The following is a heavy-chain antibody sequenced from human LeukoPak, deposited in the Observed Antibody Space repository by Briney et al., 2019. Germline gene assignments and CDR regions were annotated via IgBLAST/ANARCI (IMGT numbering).Heavy chain of an antibody. V-gene: IGHV4-34*01. CDR3: ARDPTAASPTPTDP. CDR1: GGSFSGYY. D-gene: IGHD2-15*01. CDR2: INHSGST. Sequence: SSETLSLTCAVYGGSFSGYYWSWIRQPPGKGLEWIGEINHSGSTNYNPSLKSRVTISVDTSKNQFSLKLSSVTAADTAVYYCARDPTAASPTPTDPWGQGTLVTVSS. J-gene: IGHJ5*02.